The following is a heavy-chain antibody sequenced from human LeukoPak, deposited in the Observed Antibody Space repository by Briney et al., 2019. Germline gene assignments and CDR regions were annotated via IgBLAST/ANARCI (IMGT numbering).Heavy chain of an antibody. CDR2: IYYSGST. D-gene: IGHD2-2*01. V-gene: IGHV4-59*01. CDR1: GGSISSYY. Sequence: PSETLSLTCTVSGGSISSYYWSWIRQPPGKGLEWIGYIYYSGSTNYNPSLKSRVTISVDTSKNQFSLKLSSVTAADTAVYYCARAGDIVVVPAAIEANYYYMDVWGKGTTVTVSS. CDR3: ARAGDIVVVPAAIEANYYYMDV. J-gene: IGHJ6*03.